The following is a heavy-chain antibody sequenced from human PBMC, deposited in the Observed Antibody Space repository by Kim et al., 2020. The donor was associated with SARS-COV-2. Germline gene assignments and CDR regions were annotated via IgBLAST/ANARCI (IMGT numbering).Heavy chain of an antibody. CDR1: GGSFSGYY. J-gene: IGHJ6*02. D-gene: IGHD1-20*01. CDR3: ARGWWVTGIDYYYYYGMDV. CDR2: INHSGST. Sequence: SETLSLTCAVYGGSFSGYYWSWIRQPPGKGLEWIGEINHSGSTNYNPSLKSRVTISVDTSKNQFSLKLSSVTAADTAVYYCARGWWVTGIDYYYYYGMDVWGQGTTVTVSS. V-gene: IGHV4-34*01.